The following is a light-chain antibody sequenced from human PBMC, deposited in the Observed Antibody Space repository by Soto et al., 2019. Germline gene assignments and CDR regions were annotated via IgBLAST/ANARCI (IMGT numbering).Light chain of an antibody. J-gene: IGKJ1*01. CDR2: AAS. CDR3: QQYGGTPWT. CDR1: QSVSTNY. Sequence: EIVLTQSPGTLSLSSGERATLSCRASQSVSTNYLAWYQQRPGQPPRLLIYAASTRATGIPDMFSGSGSGTDFTLTISRLEAEDFGVYFCQQYGGTPWTFGQGTKVEIK. V-gene: IGKV3-20*01.